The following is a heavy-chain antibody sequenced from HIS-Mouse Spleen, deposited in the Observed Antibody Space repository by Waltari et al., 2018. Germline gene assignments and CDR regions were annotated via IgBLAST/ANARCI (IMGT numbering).Heavy chain of an antibody. CDR3: ARAPHDADYGVVFDY. CDR1: GFTFSSYA. Sequence: QVQLVESGGGVVQPGRSLRLSCAASGFTFSSYAMHWVRQPPGKGLEWVAVISYDGSNKYYADSVKGRFTISRDNSKNTLYLQMNSLRAEDTAVYYCARAPHDADYGVVFDYWGQGTLVTVSS. J-gene: IGHJ4*02. CDR2: ISYDGSNK. V-gene: IGHV3-30*04. D-gene: IGHD4-17*01.